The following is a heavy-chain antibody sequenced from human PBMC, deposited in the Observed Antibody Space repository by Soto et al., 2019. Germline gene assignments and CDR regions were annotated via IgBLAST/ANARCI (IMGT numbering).Heavy chain of an antibody. CDR3: ARSGSYRHDY. V-gene: IGHV3-74*01. CDR1: GFSFSNYW. CDR2: INADGSTT. Sequence: GGSLRLSCAASGFSFSNYWMHWVRQAPGKGLVWVSRINADGSTTSYAASVKGRFSISRDNAKNTLYLQLSSLRAEDTAVYYCARSGSYRHDYWGQGTLVTVSS. J-gene: IGHJ4*02. D-gene: IGHD1-26*01.